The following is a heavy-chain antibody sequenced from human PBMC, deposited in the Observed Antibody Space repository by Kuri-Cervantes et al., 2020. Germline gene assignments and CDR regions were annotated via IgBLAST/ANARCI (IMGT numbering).Heavy chain of an antibody. CDR2: ISAYNGNT. D-gene: IGHD5-18*01. V-gene: IGHV1-18*01. CDR3: ARDRVGRIRGYSYEKEYMDV. CDR1: GYTFTSYG. Sequence: ASVKVSCKASGYTFTSYGISWVRQAPGQGLEWMGWISAYNGNTNYAQKLQGRVTMTTDTSTSTAYMELRSLRSDDTAVYYCARDRVGRIRGYSYEKEYMDVWGKGTTVTVSS. J-gene: IGHJ6*03.